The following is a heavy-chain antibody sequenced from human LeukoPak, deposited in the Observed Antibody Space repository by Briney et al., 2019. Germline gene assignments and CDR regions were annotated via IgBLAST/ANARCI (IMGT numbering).Heavy chain of an antibody. CDR2: IWYDGSNK. V-gene: IGHV3-33*08. D-gene: IGHD3-22*01. CDR3: ARDYTPYYYDSSGFGAFDI. CDR1: GFTFSSYA. Sequence: GGSLRLSCAASGFTFSSYAMHWVRQAPGKGLEWVAVIWYDGSNKYYADSVKGRFTISRDNSKNTLYLQMNSLRAEDTAVYYCARDYTPYYYDSSGFGAFDIWGQGTMVTVSS. J-gene: IGHJ3*02.